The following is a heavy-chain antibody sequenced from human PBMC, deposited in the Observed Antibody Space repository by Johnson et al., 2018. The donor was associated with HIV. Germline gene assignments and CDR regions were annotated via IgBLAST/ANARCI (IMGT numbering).Heavy chain of an antibody. CDR3: AREIIAAADDI. CDR2: ISSSGSTI. J-gene: IGHJ3*02. D-gene: IGHD6-13*01. CDR1: GFTFSSYA. Sequence: EVQLVESGGGLVQPGGSLRLSCAASGFTFSSYAMSWVRQAPGKGLEWVSYISSSGSTIYYADSVKGRFTISRDNAKNSLYLQMNSLRAEDTAVYYCAREIIAAADDIWGQGTMVTVSS. V-gene: IGHV3-48*04.